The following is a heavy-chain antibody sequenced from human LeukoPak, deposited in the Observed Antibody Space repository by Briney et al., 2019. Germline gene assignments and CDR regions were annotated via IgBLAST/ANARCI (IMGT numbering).Heavy chain of an antibody. CDR1: DDSISDYY. CDR3: TRGAGWLIDY. V-gene: IGHV4-59*01. J-gene: IGHJ4*02. CDR2: FHNSGTS. Sequence: PSETLSLTCTVSDDSISDYYRVWIRQPPGQGLERIGYFHNSGTSTYNPSLKSRVTISADTSRNQFSLKLNSLTTADTAVYYCTRGAGWLIDYWGQGILVTVSS. D-gene: IGHD3-16*01.